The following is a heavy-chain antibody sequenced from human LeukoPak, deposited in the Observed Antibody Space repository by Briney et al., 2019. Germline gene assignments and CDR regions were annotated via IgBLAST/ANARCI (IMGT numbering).Heavy chain of an antibody. V-gene: IGHV4-34*01. Sequence: SETLSLTCAVYGGSFSGYYWSWIRQPPGKGLEWIGEINHSGSTNYNPSLKSRVTISVDTSKNQFSLKLSSVTAADTAVYYCARHLRAGVVIIYARAVGYFDYWGQGTLVTVSS. J-gene: IGHJ4*02. CDR1: GGSFSGYY. CDR3: ARHLRAGVVIIYARAVGYFDY. D-gene: IGHD3-3*01. CDR2: INHSGST.